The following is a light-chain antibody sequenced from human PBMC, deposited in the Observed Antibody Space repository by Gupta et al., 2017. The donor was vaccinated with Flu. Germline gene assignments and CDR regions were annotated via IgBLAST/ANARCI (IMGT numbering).Light chain of an antibody. CDR3: QQHDDLPLT. CDR1: QDISNY. Sequence: DSQMTQSPSSLSASVGDRVTITCQASQDISNYLNWYQHKPGQAPKVLVYEVSNLETGVPSRFSGSGSGTDFTFTISSLQPGGVAKYYCQQHDDLPLTFGGGTKVEIK. J-gene: IGKJ4*01. V-gene: IGKV1-33*01. CDR2: EVS.